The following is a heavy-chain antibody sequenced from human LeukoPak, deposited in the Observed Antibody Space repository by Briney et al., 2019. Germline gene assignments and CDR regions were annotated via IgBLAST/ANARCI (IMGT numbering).Heavy chain of an antibody. V-gene: IGHV4-31*03. CDR3: ARGRDDSSGYHWYFDL. Sequence: PSETLSLTCTVSGGSISSGGYYWSWIRQHPGKGLVWIGYIYYSGSTYYNPSLKSRVTISVDTSKNQFSLKLTSVTAADTAVYYCARGRDDSSGYHWYFDLWGRGTLVTVSS. CDR2: IYYSGST. CDR1: GGSISSGGYY. J-gene: IGHJ2*01. D-gene: IGHD3-22*01.